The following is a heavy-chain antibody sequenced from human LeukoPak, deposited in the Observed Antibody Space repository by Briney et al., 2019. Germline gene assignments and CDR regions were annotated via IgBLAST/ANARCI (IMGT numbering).Heavy chain of an antibody. CDR2: ISSSGSTI. J-gene: IGHJ4*02. CDR3: AVTYCYGSGSYGSSPY. V-gene: IGHV3-11*04. Sequence: GGSLRLSXAASGFTFSDYYMSWIRQAPGKGLEWVSYISSSGSTIYYADSVKGRFTISRDNAKNSLYLQMNSLRAEDTAVYYCAVTYCYGSGSYGSSPYWGQGTLVTVSS. CDR1: GFTFSDYY. D-gene: IGHD3-10*01.